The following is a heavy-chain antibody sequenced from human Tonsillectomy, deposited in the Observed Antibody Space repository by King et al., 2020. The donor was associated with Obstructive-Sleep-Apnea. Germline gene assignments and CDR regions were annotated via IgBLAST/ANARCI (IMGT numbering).Heavy chain of an antibody. V-gene: IGHV1-8*01. CDR1: GYTFTTYD. Sequence: QLVQSGAEVKKPGASVKVSCKASGYTFTTYDIHWVRQATGQGLEWMGWMNPNSGNTGYAQKFQGRVSMTRNTSISTAYMELSSLRSEDTAVYYCAKAWFGSSWTLRGFDPWGQGPWSPSPQ. CDR3: AKAWFGSSWTLRGFDP. D-gene: IGHD2-2*01. CDR2: MNPNSGNT. J-gene: IGHJ5*02.